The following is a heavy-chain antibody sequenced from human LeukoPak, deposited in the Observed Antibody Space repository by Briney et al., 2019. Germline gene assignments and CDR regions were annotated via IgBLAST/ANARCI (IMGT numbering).Heavy chain of an antibody. Sequence: PSQTLSLTCTVSGASFNSDDQYWNWIRQSPGKGLEWIGSIHPSGMLYNNPSHERRVTMSRDTSKNQFSLNLNSVTVADTAVHFCSRGLDSRKLGYWGQGILVTVSS. J-gene: IGHJ4*02. D-gene: IGHD3-22*01. V-gene: IGHV4-31*03. CDR1: GASFNSDDQY. CDR2: IHPSGML. CDR3: SRGLDSRKLGY.